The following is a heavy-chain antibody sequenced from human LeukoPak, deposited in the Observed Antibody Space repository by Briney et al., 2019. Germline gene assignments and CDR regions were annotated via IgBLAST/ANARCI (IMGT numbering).Heavy chain of an antibody. J-gene: IGHJ6*02. Sequence: ASVKVSCKASGYTFTSYAMHWVRQAPGQRLEWMGWINAGNSNTKYSQKFQGRVTITRDTSASTAYMELSSLRSEDTAVYYCARDYGSSRFLEWLLGYYGMDVWGQGTTVTVSS. CDR1: GYTFTSYA. V-gene: IGHV1-3*01. CDR3: ARDYGSSRFLEWLLGYYGMDV. D-gene: IGHD3-3*01. CDR2: INAGNSNT.